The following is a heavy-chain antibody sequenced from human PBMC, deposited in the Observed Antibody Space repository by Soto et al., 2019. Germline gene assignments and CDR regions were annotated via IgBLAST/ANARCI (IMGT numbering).Heavy chain of an antibody. D-gene: IGHD5-18*01. CDR3: AKTAASIQYSYGAVDY. V-gene: IGHV3-30*18. Sequence: SLRLSCSASGFTLSCYDMHWVRQVPGKGLEWVAVISYDGSNKYYADSVKGRFTISRDNSKNTLYLQMNSLRAEDTAVYYCAKTAASIQYSYGAVDYWGQGTLVTVSS. CDR2: ISYDGSNK. J-gene: IGHJ4*02. CDR1: GFTLSCYD.